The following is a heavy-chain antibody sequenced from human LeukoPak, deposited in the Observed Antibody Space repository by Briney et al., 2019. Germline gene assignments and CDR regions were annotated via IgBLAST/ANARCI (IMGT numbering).Heavy chain of an antibody. J-gene: IGHJ3*02. CDR3: ARDGCGGSCYNALDI. CDR2: IYYSGST. Sequence: SETLSLTCTVSGGSISSYYWSWIRQPPGKGLEWIGSIYYSGSTYYNPSLKSRVTISVDTSKNQFSLKLRSVTATDTAVYYCARDGCGGSCYNALDIWGQGTMVTVSS. V-gene: IGHV4-39*07. D-gene: IGHD2-15*01. CDR1: GGSISSYY.